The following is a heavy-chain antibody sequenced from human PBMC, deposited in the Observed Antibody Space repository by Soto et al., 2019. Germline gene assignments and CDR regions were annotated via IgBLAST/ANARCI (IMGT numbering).Heavy chain of an antibody. V-gene: IGHV3-74*01. CDR3: ARVSSREQLDDFDI. D-gene: IGHD6-13*01. CDR2: INSDGSST. CDR1: GFTFSSYW. Sequence: GGSLRLSCAASGFTFSSYWMHWVRQAPGKGLVWVSRINSDGSSTSYADSVKGRFTISRDNAKNTLYLQMNSLRAEDTAVYYCARVSSREQLDDFDIWGQGTMVTVSS. J-gene: IGHJ3*02.